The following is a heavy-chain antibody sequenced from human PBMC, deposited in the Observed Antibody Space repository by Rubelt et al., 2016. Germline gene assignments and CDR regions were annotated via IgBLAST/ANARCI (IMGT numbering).Heavy chain of an antibody. J-gene: IGHJ4*02. CDR3: ARVEYYYDSSGYSDY. CDR1: GYTFTSYG. CDR2: ISAYNSNT. Sequence: QVQLVQSGAEVKKPGASVKVSCKASGYTFTSYGISWVRQAPGQGLEWMGWISAYNSNTNYAQKLQGRVTMTTDTSTSTAYMELRSLGSDDTAVYYCARVEYYYDSSGYSDYWGQGTLVTVSS. V-gene: IGHV1-18*01. D-gene: IGHD3-22*01.